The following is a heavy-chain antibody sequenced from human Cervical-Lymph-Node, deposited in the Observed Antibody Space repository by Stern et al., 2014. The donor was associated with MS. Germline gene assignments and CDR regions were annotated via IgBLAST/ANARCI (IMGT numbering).Heavy chain of an antibody. CDR3: AKEGRFLEGFPYYYGMDV. Sequence: VQLVESGGGVVQPGRSLRLSCAASGFTFSSYGMHWVRQAPGKGLERVAVISSDGRNKYSAAPVKGRFTISRDNSKNTLYLQMNSPRAEDTAVYYCAKEGRFLEGFPYYYGMDVWGQGTTVTVSS. CDR1: GFTFSSYG. V-gene: IGHV3-30*18. J-gene: IGHJ6*02. CDR2: ISSDGRNK. D-gene: IGHD3-3*01.